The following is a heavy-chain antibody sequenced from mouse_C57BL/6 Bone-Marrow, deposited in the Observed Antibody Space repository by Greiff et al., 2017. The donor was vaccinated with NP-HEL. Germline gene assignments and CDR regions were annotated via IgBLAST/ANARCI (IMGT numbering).Heavy chain of an antibody. V-gene: IGHV1-61*01. D-gene: IGHD1-1*01. Sequence: QVQLKESGAELVRPGSSVKLSCKASGYTFTSYWMDWVKQRPGQGLEWIGNIYPSDSETHYNQKFKDKATLTVDKSSSTAYMQLSSLTSEDSAVYYCARGRYYGSSLSWYFDVWGTGTTVTVSS. CDR2: IYPSDSET. CDR3: ARGRYYGSSLSWYFDV. CDR1: GYTFTSYW. J-gene: IGHJ1*03.